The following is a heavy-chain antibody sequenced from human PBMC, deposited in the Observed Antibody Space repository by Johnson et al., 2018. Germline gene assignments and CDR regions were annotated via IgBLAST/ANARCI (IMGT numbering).Heavy chain of an antibody. CDR3: ARDWELRGYYDAFDI. CDR1: GFTFSSYG. J-gene: IGHJ3*02. V-gene: IGHV3-33*01. D-gene: IGHD3-22*01. Sequence: QVQLVESGGGVVQPGRSLRLSCAASGFTFSSYGMHWVRQAPGKGLEWVAVIWYDGSNKYYADSVKGRFTISRDNSKNTLYLQMNSLRAEDTAVYYWARDWELRGYYDAFDIWGQGTMVTVSS. CDR2: IWYDGSNK.